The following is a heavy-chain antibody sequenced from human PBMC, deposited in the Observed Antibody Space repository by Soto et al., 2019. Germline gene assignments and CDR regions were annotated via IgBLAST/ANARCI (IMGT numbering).Heavy chain of an antibody. CDR2: IDPSDSQT. D-gene: IGHD2-2*01. J-gene: IGHJ6*02. CDR3: ARLPLSHVQHYYYGMDV. Sequence: PGESLKISCKGSGYSFAGYWITWVRQKPGKGLEWMGRIDPSDSQTYYSPSFRGHVTISADKSISTAYLQWSSLKASDTAMYYCARLPLSHVQHYYYGMDVWGQGTTVTVSS. CDR1: GYSFAGYW. V-gene: IGHV5-10-1*01.